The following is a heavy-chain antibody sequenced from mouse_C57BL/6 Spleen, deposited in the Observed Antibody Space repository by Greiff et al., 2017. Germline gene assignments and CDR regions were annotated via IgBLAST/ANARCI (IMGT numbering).Heavy chain of an antibody. CDR1: GYTFTSYW. V-gene: IGHV1-52*01. D-gene: IGHD1-1*01. J-gene: IGHJ4*01. CDR2: IDPSDSET. CDR3: ARRYGSPPYAMDY. Sequence: QVQLQQPGAELVRPGSSVKLSCKASGYTFTSYWMHWVKQRPIQGLEWIGNIDPSDSETHYNQKFKDKATLTVDKSSSTAYMQLSSLTSEDSAVYYCARRYGSPPYAMDYWGQGTSVTVSS.